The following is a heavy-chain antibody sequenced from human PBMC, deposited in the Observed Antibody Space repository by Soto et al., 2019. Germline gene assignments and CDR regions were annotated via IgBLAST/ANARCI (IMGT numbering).Heavy chain of an antibody. D-gene: IGHD3-10*02. CDR1: GGSVSSGGQY. Sequence: QVQLQESGPGLVKPSQALSLTCTVSGGSVSSGGQYWSWIRQHPGKVLEWIGNSFYSGDTSYTPSLGSRVTLSVDPSSTQSPLRLRPVPAPDTGVYYCALRHTRFCSSLWGRGTLLTSSS. V-gene: IGHV4-31*03. CDR3: ALRHTRFCSSL. J-gene: IGHJ2*01. CDR2: SFYSGDT.